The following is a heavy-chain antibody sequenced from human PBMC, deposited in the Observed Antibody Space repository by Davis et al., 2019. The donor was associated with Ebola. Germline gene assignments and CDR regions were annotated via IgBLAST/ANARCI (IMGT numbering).Heavy chain of an antibody. CDR3: ARHREWEPHGAFDI. CDR2: IYYSGTT. CDR1: GGSISSYY. D-gene: IGHD1-26*01. J-gene: IGHJ3*02. Sequence: MPSETLSLTCTVSGGSISSYYWSWIRQSPGKALEWIAFIYYSGTTKYNPSLKSRVTISVDTSKNQFSLKLSSVTAADTAVYYCARHREWEPHGAFDIWGQGTMVTVSS. V-gene: IGHV4-59*08.